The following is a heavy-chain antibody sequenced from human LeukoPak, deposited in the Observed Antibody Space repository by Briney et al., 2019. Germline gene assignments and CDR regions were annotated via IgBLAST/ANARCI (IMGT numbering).Heavy chain of an antibody. CDR2: ISSSGSTI. J-gene: IGHJ4*02. CDR1: GFTFSSYE. D-gene: IGHD4-17*01. V-gene: IGHV3-48*03. CDR3: AREYGDYSFDY. Sequence: GGSLRLSCGASGFTFSSYEMNWVRQAPGKGLEWVSYISSSGSTIYYADSVKGRFTISRDNAKNSLYLQMNSLRAEDTAVYYCAREYGDYSFDYWGQGTLVTVSS.